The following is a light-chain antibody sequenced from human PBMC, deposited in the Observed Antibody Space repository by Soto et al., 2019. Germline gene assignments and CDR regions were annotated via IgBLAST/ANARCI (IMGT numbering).Light chain of an antibody. CDR2: LSSDGSH. CDR1: SGHSSYA. V-gene: IGLV4-69*01. J-gene: IGLJ2*01. CDR3: QTWGTGIVV. Sequence: QPVLTQSPSASACLGASVKLTCTLSSGHSSYAIAWHQQQPEKGPRYLMKLSSDGSHSKGDGIPDRFSGSSSGAERYLTISSLQSEDEADYYCQTWGTGIVVFGGGTKLTVL.